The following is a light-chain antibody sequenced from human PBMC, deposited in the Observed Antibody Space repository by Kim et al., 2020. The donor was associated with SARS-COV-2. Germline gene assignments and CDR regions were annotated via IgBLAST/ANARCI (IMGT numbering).Light chain of an antibody. CDR2: KDS. CDR1: ALPKQY. V-gene: IGLV3-25*03. J-gene: IGLJ3*02. CDR3: QSADSSGTWV. Sequence: SYELTQPPSVSVSPGQTARITCSGDALPKQYAYWYQQKPGQAPVLVIYKDSERPSGIPERFSGSSSGTTVTLTISGVQAEDEADYYCQSADSSGTWVFGGGTADRP.